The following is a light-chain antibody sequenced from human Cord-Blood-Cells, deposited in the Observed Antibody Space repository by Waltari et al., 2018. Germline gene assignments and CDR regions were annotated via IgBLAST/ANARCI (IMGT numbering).Light chain of an antibody. V-gene: IGLV2-14*01. CDR1: STDVGGYNY. Sequence: QSALTQPASVSGSPGQSITISCTGTSTDVGGYNYVSWYQQHPSKAPKPMSYDVSKRPSGVSNRCTGAKSGNPASLTISGLQAEDEADYYCSSYTSSSTLVFGGGTKLTVL. J-gene: IGLJ3*02. CDR3: SSYTSSSTLV. CDR2: DVS.